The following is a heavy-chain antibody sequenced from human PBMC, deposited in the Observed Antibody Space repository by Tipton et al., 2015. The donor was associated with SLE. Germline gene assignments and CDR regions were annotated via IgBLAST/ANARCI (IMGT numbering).Heavy chain of an antibody. CDR3: ARGGSGWYDY. J-gene: IGHJ4*02. CDR2: IYYSGST. CDR1: GGSIRSSSYY. D-gene: IGHD6-19*01. V-gene: IGHV4-61*01. Sequence: TLSLTCSVSGGSIRSSSYYWSWIRQPPGRGLEWIGYIYYSGSTNYNPSLKSRVTISVDTSKNQFSLNLSSVTAADTAVYYCARGGSGWYDYWGQGTLVTVSS.